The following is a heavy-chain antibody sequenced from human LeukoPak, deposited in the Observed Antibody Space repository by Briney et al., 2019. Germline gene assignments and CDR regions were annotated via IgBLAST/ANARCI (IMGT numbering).Heavy chain of an antibody. J-gene: IGHJ3*02. V-gene: IGHV4-31*03. CDR3: ARVLSGYDFEVWNAFDI. Sequence: SETLSLTCTVSGGSISSGGYYWSWIRQHPGKGLEWIGYIYYSGSTYYNPSLKSRVTISVDTSKNQFPLKLSSVTAADTAVYSCARVLSGYDFEVWNAFDIWGQGTMVTVSS. CDR1: GGSISSGGYY. D-gene: IGHD5-12*01. CDR2: IYYSGST.